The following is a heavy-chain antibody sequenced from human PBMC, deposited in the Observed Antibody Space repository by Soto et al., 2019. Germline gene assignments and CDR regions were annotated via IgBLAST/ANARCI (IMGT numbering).Heavy chain of an antibody. Sequence: SETLSLTCSVSFGSIASNSYHWGWIRQPPGKGRGWIGSISYTGPTYYSPSLKSRVTISADTSKKQFSLRLDSATAADTAVYYCARLVVVAPVANVWGQGALVTVS. CDR2: ISYTGPT. CDR1: FGSIASNSYH. V-gene: IGHV4-39*01. CDR3: ARLVVVAPVANV. J-gene: IGHJ4*02. D-gene: IGHD2-15*01.